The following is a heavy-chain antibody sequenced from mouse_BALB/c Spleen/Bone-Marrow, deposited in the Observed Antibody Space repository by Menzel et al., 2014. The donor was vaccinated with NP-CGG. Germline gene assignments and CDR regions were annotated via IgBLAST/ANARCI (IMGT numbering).Heavy chain of an antibody. CDR3: ARRASPTGPMDY. CDR1: GFTFSNFG. J-gene: IGHJ4*01. D-gene: IGHD1-1*01. V-gene: IGHV5-17*02. Sequence: EVQLVESGGGLVQPGGSRKLSCAASGFTFSNFGMHWVRQAPEKGLEWVAYISSGSSTIYYADTVKGRFTISRDNPKNTLFLQMTSLRSEDTAMYYCARRASPTGPMDYWGQGTSVTV. CDR2: ISSGSSTI.